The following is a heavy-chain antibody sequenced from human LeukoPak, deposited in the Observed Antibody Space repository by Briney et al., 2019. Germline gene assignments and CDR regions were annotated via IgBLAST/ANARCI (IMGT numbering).Heavy chain of an antibody. CDR3: AKVKSSGWYYFDY. D-gene: IGHD6-19*01. CDR1: GFTFSSYA. J-gene: IGHJ4*02. Sequence: GGSLRLSCAASGFTFSSYAMSWVRQAPGKGLEWVSAISGSGGSTYYADSVKGRFIISRDNSKNTLYLQMNSLRAKDTAVYDCAKVKSSGWYYFDYWGQGTLVTVSS. V-gene: IGHV3-23*01. CDR2: ISGSGGST.